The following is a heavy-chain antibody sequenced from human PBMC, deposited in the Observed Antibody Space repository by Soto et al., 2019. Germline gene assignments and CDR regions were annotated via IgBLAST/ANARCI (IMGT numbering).Heavy chain of an antibody. CDR2: IYSGGST. J-gene: IGHJ4*02. V-gene: IGHV3-53*01. D-gene: IGHD5-18*01. CDR3: ARERGYSYAYFDY. CDR1: GFTVSSNY. Sequence: PGGSLRLSCAASGFTVSSNYMSWVRQAPGKGLEWVSVIYSGGSTYYADSVKGRFTISRDNSKNTLYLQMNSLRAEDTAVYYCARERGYSYAYFDYSGQGTLVTVSS.